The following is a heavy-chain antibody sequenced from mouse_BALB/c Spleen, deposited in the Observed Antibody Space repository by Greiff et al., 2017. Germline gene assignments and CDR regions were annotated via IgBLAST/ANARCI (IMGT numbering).Heavy chain of an antibody. D-gene: IGHD1-2*01. CDR3: ARSGDGYPFAY. CDR2: INPYNGDT. Sequence: EVMLVESGPELVKPGASVKISCKASGYSFTGYFMNWVMQSHGKSLEWIGRINPYNGDTFYNQKFKGKATLTVDKSSSTAHMELRSLASEDSAVYYCARSGDGYPFAYWGQGTLVTVSA. CDR1: GYSFTGYF. V-gene: IGHV1-20*02. J-gene: IGHJ3*01.